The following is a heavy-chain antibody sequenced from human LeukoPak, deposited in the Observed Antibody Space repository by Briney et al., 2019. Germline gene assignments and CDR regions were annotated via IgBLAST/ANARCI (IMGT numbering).Heavy chain of an antibody. Sequence: SETLSLTRAVYAGSFSGYYWGSIRQPPGKGLEWIGEINHSGSTNYNPSLKSRVTISVNTSKNQFSLKPSSVTAADTGVYYCARGEGGDWFEPWGEGTLVTVSS. CDR1: AGSFSGYY. V-gene: IGHV4-34*01. J-gene: IGHJ5*02. CDR3: ARGEGGDWFEP. CDR2: INHSGST.